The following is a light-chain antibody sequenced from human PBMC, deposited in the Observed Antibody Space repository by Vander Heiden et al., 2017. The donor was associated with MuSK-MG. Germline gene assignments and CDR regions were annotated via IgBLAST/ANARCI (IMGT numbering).Light chain of an antibody. V-gene: IGKV1-39*01. Sequence: DIQMTQSPSSLSASVGDRVTIICRATQNIGNYLNWYQQKVGKAPQLLIYAATRLQSGVPSRFSGSGSGTEFTLSISSLQREDFATYYCQQGYTTPLPFGGGTKVEIK. CDR1: QNIGNY. CDR2: AAT. J-gene: IGKJ4*01. CDR3: QQGYTTPLP.